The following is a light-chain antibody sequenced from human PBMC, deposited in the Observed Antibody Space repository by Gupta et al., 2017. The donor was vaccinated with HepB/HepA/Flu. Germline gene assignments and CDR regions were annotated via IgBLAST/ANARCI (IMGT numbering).Light chain of an antibody. J-gene: IGKJ1*01. Sequence: DIVMTQSPLSLPVTPGEPASISCRSSHSLLHSNGYNYLDWYLQKPGQSPQLLIYLGSNRASGVPDRFSGSGSGADFTQKISRVEAEDVGVYYCMQALQTPWTFGQGTKVEIK. V-gene: IGKV2-28*01. CDR3: MQALQTPWT. CDR2: LGS. CDR1: HSLLHSNGYNY.